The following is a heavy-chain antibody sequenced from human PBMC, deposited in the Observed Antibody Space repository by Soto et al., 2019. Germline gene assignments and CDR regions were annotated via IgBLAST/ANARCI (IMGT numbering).Heavy chain of an antibody. J-gene: IGHJ3*02. CDR2: VRSKAYGGTT. CDR3: TRDGTYYYESSGYDAFDI. V-gene: IGHV3-49*03. D-gene: IGHD3-22*01. CDR1: GFTFGDYA. Sequence: GGSLRLSCTASGFTFGDYAMSWFRQAPGKGLEWVGFVRSKAYGGTTEYAASVKGRFTISRDDSKSIAYLQMNSLKTEDTAVYYCTRDGTYYYESSGYDAFDIWGQGTMVTVSS.